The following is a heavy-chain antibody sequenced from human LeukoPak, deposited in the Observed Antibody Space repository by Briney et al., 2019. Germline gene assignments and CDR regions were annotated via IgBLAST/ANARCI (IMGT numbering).Heavy chain of an antibody. CDR3: ARSCHIGSTRKNYYYYYMDV. V-gene: IGHV1-2*02. CDR1: GYTFTGYY. J-gene: IGHJ6*03. CDR2: INPNSGGT. Sequence: ASVKVSCKASGYTFTGYYMHWVRQAPGQGLEWMGWINPNSGGTKYAQKFQGRVTMTRDTSISTAYMELSRLRSDDTAVYYCARSCHIGSTRKNYYYYYMDVWGKGTTVTVSS. D-gene: IGHD2-2*01.